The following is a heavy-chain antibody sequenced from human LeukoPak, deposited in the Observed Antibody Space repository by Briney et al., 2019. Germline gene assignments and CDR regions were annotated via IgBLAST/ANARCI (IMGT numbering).Heavy chain of an antibody. CDR1: GGTFSSYA. Sequence: SVKVSCKASGGTFSSYAISWVRQAPGQGLEWMGGIIPIFGTANYAQKFQGRVTITADESTSTAYMELSSLRSEDTAVYYCARGLLPQYCSSTSCYAAFRYWGQGTLVTVSS. D-gene: IGHD2-2*01. CDR2: IIPIFGTA. CDR3: ARGLLPQYCSSTSCYAAFRY. V-gene: IGHV1-69*13. J-gene: IGHJ4*02.